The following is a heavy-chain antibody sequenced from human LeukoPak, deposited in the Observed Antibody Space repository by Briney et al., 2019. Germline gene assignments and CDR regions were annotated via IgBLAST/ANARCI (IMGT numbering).Heavy chain of an antibody. D-gene: IGHD6-19*01. CDR1: GYTFTGYY. V-gene: IGHV1-2*02. J-gene: IGHJ6*02. CDR2: INPNSGGT. CDR3: ARGGAIAVAGTPARGVYYYYGMDV. Sequence: GASVKVSCKASGYTFTGYYMHWVRQARGQGLEWMGWINPNSGGTNYAQKFQGRVTMTRDTSISTAYMELSRLRSDDTAVYYCARGGAIAVAGTPARGVYYYYGMDVRGQGTTVTVSS.